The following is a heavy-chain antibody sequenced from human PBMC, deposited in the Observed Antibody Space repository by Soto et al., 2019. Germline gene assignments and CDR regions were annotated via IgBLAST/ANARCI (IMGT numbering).Heavy chain of an antibody. D-gene: IGHD6-13*01. CDR3: ARQRIAADYYYYYGMDV. CDR1: GGSISSSSYY. CDR2: IYYSGST. V-gene: IGHV4-39*01. Sequence: PSETLSLTCTVSGGSISSSSYYWGWIRQPPGKGLEWIGSIYYSGSTYYNPSLKSRVTISVDTSKNQFSLKLSSVTAADTAVYYCARQRIAADYYYYYGMDVWGQGTTVTVSS. J-gene: IGHJ6*02.